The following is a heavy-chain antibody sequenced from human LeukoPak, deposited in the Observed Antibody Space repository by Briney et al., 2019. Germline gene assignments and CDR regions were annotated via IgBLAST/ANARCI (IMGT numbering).Heavy chain of an antibody. D-gene: IGHD3-22*01. J-gene: IGHJ4*02. V-gene: IGHV3-53*01. CDR3: SAMIEYHLDY. CDR2: IYSGGST. Sequence: PGKSLRLSCAASGFTFSNYAFHWVRQAPGKGLEWVSVIYSGGSTYYADSVKGRFTISRDNPKNTLYLQMNSLRAEDTAVYYCSAMIEYHLDYWGQGTLVTVSS. CDR1: GFTFSNYA.